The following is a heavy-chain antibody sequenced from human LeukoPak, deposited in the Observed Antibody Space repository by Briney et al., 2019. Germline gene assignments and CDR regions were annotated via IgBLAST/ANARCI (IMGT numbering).Heavy chain of an antibody. CDR3: ARLHVDTAIVKVDYGMDV. D-gene: IGHD5-18*01. J-gene: IGHJ6*02. CDR1: GYTFTGYY. CDR2: INPNSGGT. Sequence: AASVRVSCKASGYTFTGYYMHWVRQAPGQGLEWMGRINPNSGGTNYAQKFQGRVTMTRDTSISTAYMELSRLRSDDTAVYYCARLHVDTAIVKVDYGMDVWGQGTTVTVSS. V-gene: IGHV1-2*06.